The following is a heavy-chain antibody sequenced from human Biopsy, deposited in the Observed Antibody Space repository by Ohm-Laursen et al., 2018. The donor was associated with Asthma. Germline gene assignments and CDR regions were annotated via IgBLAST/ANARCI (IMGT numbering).Heavy chain of an antibody. J-gene: IGHJ6*02. CDR1: GGTFSNFA. V-gene: IGHV1-69*13. CDR3: ARCQVGYSSGWSLLLKKIYYSGMDV. D-gene: IGHD6-19*01. Sequence: SVKVSCKAPGGTFSNFAISWVRQAPGQGLEWLGGTMTVFGTTNYAQKFQGRVTITADESTSTAYMEVTSLRSEDTAIYYCARCQVGYSSGWSLLLKKIYYSGMDVWGQGTAVTASS. CDR2: TMTVFGTT.